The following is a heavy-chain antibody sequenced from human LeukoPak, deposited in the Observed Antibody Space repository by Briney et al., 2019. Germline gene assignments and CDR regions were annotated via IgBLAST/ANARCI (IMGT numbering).Heavy chain of an antibody. CDR3: ARMGRGDDAFDI. Sequence: TSETLSLTCTVSGGSISSYYWGWIRQPPGKGLEWIGSIYYSGSTYYNPSLKSRVTISVDTSKNQFSLKLSSVTAADTAVYYCARMGRGDDAFDIWGQGTMVTVSS. D-gene: IGHD3-16*01. J-gene: IGHJ3*02. V-gene: IGHV4-39*07. CDR1: GGSISSYY. CDR2: IYYSGST.